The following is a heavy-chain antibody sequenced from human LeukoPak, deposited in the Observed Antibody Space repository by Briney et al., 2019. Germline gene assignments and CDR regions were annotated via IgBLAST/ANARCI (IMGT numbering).Heavy chain of an antibody. CDR3: ARAARSQWLDY. D-gene: IGHD6-19*01. Sequence: ASVKVSCKASGYTFTSYYIHWVRQAPGQGLEWMGIINPSGGSTSYAQKFQGRVTMTRDTSTSTVYMELSSLRSEDTAVYYCARAARSQWLDYWGQGTLVTVSS. CDR2: INPSGGST. J-gene: IGHJ4*02. CDR1: GYTFTSYY. V-gene: IGHV1-46*01.